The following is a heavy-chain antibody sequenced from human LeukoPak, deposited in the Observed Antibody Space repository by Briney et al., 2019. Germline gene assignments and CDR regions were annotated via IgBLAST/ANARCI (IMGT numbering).Heavy chain of an antibody. V-gene: IGHV5-51*01. CDR1: GYSFTSYW. CDR3: ARLRVRRSRFLGELSI. D-gene: IGHD3-16*02. Sequence: GESLKISCDVSGYSFTSYWIAWVRQLPGKGPEWMGAIYPGDSDTRYSPSFQGQVTMSVDTSLSTAHLQWYSLKASDTAMYYCARLRVRRSRFLGELSIWGQGTLVTVSS. J-gene: IGHJ4*02. CDR2: IYPGDSDT.